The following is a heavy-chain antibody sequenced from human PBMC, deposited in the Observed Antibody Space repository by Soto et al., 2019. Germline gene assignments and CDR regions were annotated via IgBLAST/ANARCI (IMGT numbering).Heavy chain of an antibody. D-gene: IGHD3-10*01. Sequence: ASVKVSCKASGYTFTSYYMHWVRQAPGQGLEWMGIINPSGGSTSYAQKFQGRVTMTRDTSTSTVYMELSSLRSEDTAVYYCARAPGGSGSYSYGMDVWGQGTTVTVSS. CDR3: ARAPGGSGSYSYGMDV. J-gene: IGHJ6*02. CDR2: INPSGGST. CDR1: GYTFTSYY. V-gene: IGHV1-46*01.